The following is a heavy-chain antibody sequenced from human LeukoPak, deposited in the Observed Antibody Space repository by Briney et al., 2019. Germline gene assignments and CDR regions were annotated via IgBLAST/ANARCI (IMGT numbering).Heavy chain of an antibody. CDR2: IIPIFGTA. V-gene: IGHV1-69*13. D-gene: IGHD3-3*01. CDR1: GGTFSSYA. CDR3: ANGPVASHYDFWSGYYYY. J-gene: IGHJ4*02. Sequence: ASVKVSCKASGGTFSSYAISWVRQAPGQGLEWMGGIIPIFGTANYAQKFQGRVTIISDESTSTAYMELSSLRSEDTAVYYCANGPVASHYDFWSGYYYYWGQGTLVTVSS.